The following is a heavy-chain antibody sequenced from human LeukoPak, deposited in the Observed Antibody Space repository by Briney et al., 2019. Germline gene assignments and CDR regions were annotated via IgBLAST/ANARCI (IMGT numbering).Heavy chain of an antibody. D-gene: IGHD5-18*01. Sequence: PGGSLRLSCAASGFTFSSYWMSWVRQAPGKGLEWVANIKQDGSEKYYVDSVKGRFTISRDNSKNTLYLQMNSLRAEDTAVYYCAKSTAMAGEFDYWGQGTLVTVSS. CDR1: GFTFSSYW. V-gene: IGHV3-7*01. CDR3: AKSTAMAGEFDY. CDR2: IKQDGSEK. J-gene: IGHJ4*02.